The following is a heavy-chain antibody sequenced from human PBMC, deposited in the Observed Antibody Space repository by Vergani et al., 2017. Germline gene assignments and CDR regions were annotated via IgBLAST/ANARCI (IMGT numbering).Heavy chain of an antibody. CDR2: TRNKANSYTT. J-gene: IGHJ4*02. V-gene: IGHV3-72*01. CDR1: GFTFSDHY. D-gene: IGHD3-3*01. Sequence: EVQLVESGGGLVQPGGSLRLSCAASGFTFSDHYMDWVRQAPGKGLEWVGRTRNKANSYTTEYAASVKGRFTISRDDSKNSLYLQMNSLKTEDTAVYYCARSYYDLWSGYYTERWGQGTLVTVSS. CDR3: ARSYYDLWSGYYTER.